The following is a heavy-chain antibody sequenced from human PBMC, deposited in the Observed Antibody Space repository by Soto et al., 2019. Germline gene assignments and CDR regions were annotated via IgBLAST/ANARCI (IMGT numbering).Heavy chain of an antibody. CDR3: ARSLTEGYCTITGCYTRPLYGMDV. V-gene: IGHV1-2*02. Sequence: XSVKVSCNAAGYTFSGYYIHWLRQAPGQGLEWMGWINPNSGGTNYAQKFQGRVTVTRDTPTSTAYMELSRLTSDDTAVYYCARSLTEGYCTITGCYTRPLYGMDVWGQGTTVTV. CDR2: INPNSGGT. J-gene: IGHJ6*02. CDR1: GYTFSGYY. D-gene: IGHD2-2*02.